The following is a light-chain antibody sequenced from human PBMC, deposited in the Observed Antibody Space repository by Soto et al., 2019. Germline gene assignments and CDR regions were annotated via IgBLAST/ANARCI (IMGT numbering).Light chain of an antibody. V-gene: IGKV3-20*01. CDR2: GAS. CDR3: QQYGSSPLT. Sequence: EIVLTQSPGTLSLSPGERATLSCRASQSVSSSYLAWYQQKPGQAPRLLSYGASSRATGIPDRFSGSGSGTDFTLTISRLEREDFAVYYCQQYGSSPLTFGPGTKVDIK. CDR1: QSVSSSY. J-gene: IGKJ3*01.